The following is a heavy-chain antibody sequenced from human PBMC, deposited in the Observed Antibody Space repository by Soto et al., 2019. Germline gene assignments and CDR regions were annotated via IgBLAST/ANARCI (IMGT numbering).Heavy chain of an antibody. CDR3: TGGGSGALIAEAGKWHWLAP. Sequence: EVQLVEAGGGLVQPGRSLRLSCVASGFTFDDHAMHWVRQLPGKGLGWVSGISWSSSNRSYADSVKGRFTISRDNAKNFLLLQMDSLRDEASVLYYCTGGGSGALIAEAGKWHWLAPWGQGTLVTVSS. D-gene: IGHD6-13*01. V-gene: IGHV3-9*01. CDR1: GFTFDDHA. CDR2: ISWSSSNR. J-gene: IGHJ5*02.